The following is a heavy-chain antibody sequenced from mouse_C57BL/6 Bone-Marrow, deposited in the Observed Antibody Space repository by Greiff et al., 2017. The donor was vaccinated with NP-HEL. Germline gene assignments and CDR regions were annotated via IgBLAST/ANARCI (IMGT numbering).Heavy chain of an antibody. V-gene: IGHV10-1*01. CDR3: VRHYYAMDY. Sequence: EVQLVESGGGLVQPQGSLKLSCAASGFSFNTYAMNWVRQAPGKGLEWVARIRSKSNNYATYYADSVKDRFTISRDDSESMLYLQMNNLKTEDTAMYYCVRHYYAMDYWGQGTSVTVSS. CDR1: GFSFNTYA. J-gene: IGHJ4*01. CDR2: IRSKSNNYAT.